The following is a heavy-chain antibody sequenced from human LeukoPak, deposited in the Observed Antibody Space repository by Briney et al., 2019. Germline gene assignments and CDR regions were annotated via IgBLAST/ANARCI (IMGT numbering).Heavy chain of an antibody. CDR3: ASSRRGYTSGWFFDY. Sequence: SETLSLTCTVSGGSIDSGDDYWSWIRQPAGKGLEFIGRIYRTGSTTSNPSLQDRLTISIDTSKNQFSLKLTSVTTADTAIYYCASSRRGYTSGWFFDYWGQGALVTVSS. J-gene: IGHJ4*02. V-gene: IGHV4-61*02. CDR2: IYRTGST. CDR1: GGSIDSGDDY. D-gene: IGHD6-13*01.